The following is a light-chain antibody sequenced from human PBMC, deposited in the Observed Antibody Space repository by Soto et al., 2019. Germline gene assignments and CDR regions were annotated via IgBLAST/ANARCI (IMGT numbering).Light chain of an antibody. J-gene: IGKJ1*01. CDR2: DAS. V-gene: IGKV3-20*01. Sequence: EIVLTQSPDTLSLSPGERATLSCRASQSVRSNYLAWYQHKPGQAPGLLIYDASSRATGIPDRFSGSGSGTDFTLTISRLEPEDFAVYYCQQYGSSPGTFGQGTKVEIK. CDR3: QQYGSSPGT. CDR1: QSVRSNY.